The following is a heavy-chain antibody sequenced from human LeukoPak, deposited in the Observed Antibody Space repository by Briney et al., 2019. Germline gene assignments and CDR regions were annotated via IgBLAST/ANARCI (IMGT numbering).Heavy chain of an antibody. CDR1: GFTFSSYA. D-gene: IGHD3-22*01. CDR3: ANRPGYYYESSGYSPRHFQH. V-gene: IGHV3-23*01. Sequence: GGSLTLSCAASGFTFSSYAMSWVCQAPGKGLEWVSAISGSGGSTYYADSVKGRFTISRDNSKNTLYLQVNSLRAEDTAVDYCANRPGYYYESSGYSPRHFQHWAQGPRVTVP. CDR2: ISGSGGST. J-gene: IGHJ1*01.